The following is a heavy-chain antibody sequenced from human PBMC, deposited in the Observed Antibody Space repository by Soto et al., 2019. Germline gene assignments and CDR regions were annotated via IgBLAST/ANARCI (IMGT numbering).Heavy chain of an antibody. CDR2: IYWYDDK. Sequence: QITLNESGPTQVKPRQTLTLTCTFSGFSLTTSGVGVGWIRQSPGKAPEGLELIYWYDDKRYSASLKSRITINKDTSKNQVVLTMADLDPADTATYYCAHRVLRTVFGLVTTTAIYFDFWGQGTPVAVSS. CDR1: GFSLTTSGVG. CDR3: AHRVLRTVFGLVTTTAIYFDF. J-gene: IGHJ4*02. V-gene: IGHV2-5*01. D-gene: IGHD3-3*01.